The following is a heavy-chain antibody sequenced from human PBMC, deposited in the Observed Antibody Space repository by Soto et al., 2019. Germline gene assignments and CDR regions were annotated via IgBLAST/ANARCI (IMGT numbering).Heavy chain of an antibody. D-gene: IGHD2-15*01. V-gene: IGHV1-8*01. J-gene: IGHJ6*03. CDR2: MNPNSGNT. CDR1: GYTFTSYD. Sequence: QVQLVQSGAEVKKPGASVKVSCKASGYTFTSYDINWVRQATGQGLEWMGWMNPNSGNTGYAQKFPGRVTMTRNTSISTAYMELSSLRSEDTAVYYCARGGIVVVAATPYYSYYMDVWGKGTTVTVSS. CDR3: ARGGIVVVAATPYYSYYMDV.